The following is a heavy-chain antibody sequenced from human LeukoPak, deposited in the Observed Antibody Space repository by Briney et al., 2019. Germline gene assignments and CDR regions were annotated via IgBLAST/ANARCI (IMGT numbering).Heavy chain of an antibody. CDR3: TRFTVVTPTDY. CDR1: GFTFSSYG. CDR2: IRSKAYGGTT. D-gene: IGHD4-23*01. Sequence: GGSLRLSCAASGFTFSSYGMHWVRQAPGKGLEWVGFIRSKAYGGTTEYAASVKGRFTISRDDSKSIAYLQMNSLKTEDTAVYYCTRFTVVTPTDYWGQGTLVTVSS. V-gene: IGHV3-49*04. J-gene: IGHJ4*02.